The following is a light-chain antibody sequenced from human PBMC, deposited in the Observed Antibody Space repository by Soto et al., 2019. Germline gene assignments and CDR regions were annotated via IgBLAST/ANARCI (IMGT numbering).Light chain of an antibody. CDR3: QQYENLPLS. V-gene: IGKV1-33*01. J-gene: IGKJ3*01. Sequence: DIQMTQSPSSLSASVGDRVTITCQASHDISNCLNWYQQKPGKAPKLLIYDAFNSETGVPSRFSGSGSGTDFTFTISSLQPEDIATYYCQQYENLPLSLGPGTKVDIK. CDR1: HDISNC. CDR2: DAF.